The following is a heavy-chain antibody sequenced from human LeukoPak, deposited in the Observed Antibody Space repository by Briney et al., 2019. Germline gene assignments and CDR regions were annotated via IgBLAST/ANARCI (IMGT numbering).Heavy chain of an antibody. CDR2: SYHSGST. V-gene: IGHV4-38-2*02. D-gene: IGHD2-8*02. CDR1: GYSISSDSY. Sequence: SETLSLTCTVSGYSISSDSYWGWFRQPPGRGLQWIGSSYHSGSTSYNPSSRSRVTTSVVKSKSKFSLVLITSMAADTTVDYYSRESPIPKILVVRGWFDPWGQGTLVTVSS. J-gene: IGHJ5*02. CDR3: SRESPIPKILVVRGWFDP.